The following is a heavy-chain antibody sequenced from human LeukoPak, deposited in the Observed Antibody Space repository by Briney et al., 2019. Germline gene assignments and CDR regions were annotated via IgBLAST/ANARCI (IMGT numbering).Heavy chain of an antibody. J-gene: IGHJ4*02. D-gene: IGHD6-13*01. CDR3: AKVRYSSTWLFDY. Sequence: GGSLRLSCAASGFTFDDYAMHWVRQAPGKGLEWVSGISWNSGSIDYADSVKGRFTISRDNAKNSLYLQMNSLRAEDTALYYCAKVRYSSTWLFDYWGQGTLVTVSS. V-gene: IGHV3-9*01. CDR2: ISWNSGSI. CDR1: GFTFDDYA.